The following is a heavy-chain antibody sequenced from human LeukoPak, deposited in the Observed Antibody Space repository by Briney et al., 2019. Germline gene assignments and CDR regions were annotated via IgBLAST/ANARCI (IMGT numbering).Heavy chain of an antibody. D-gene: IGHD6-13*01. Sequence: GGSLRLSCAASGFTFSSYNMNWVRQAPGKGLEWVSSISSSSSYIYYADSVKGRFTISRDNAKNSLYLQMNSLRAEDTAVYYCARDKIAAAGTDYYYGMDVWGQGTTVTVSS. J-gene: IGHJ6*02. CDR2: ISSSSSYI. CDR1: GFTFSSYN. V-gene: IGHV3-21*01. CDR3: ARDKIAAAGTDYYYGMDV.